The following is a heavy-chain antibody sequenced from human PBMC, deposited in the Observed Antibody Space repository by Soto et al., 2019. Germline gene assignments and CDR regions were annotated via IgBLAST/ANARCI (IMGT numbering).Heavy chain of an antibody. CDR2: ISSDGSNK. J-gene: IGHJ4*02. D-gene: IGHD3-3*01. CDR3: ATLFYN. CDR1: GFTFSNYA. Sequence: QMQLAESGGGVVQPGRSLKLSCVASGFTFSNYAMHWVRQAPGKGLEWVAVISSDGSNKYYADSVKGRFPISRDNSKHTLSLQMDSLRPEDTAVYYCATLFYNWGQGTLVTVSS. V-gene: IGHV3-30-3*01.